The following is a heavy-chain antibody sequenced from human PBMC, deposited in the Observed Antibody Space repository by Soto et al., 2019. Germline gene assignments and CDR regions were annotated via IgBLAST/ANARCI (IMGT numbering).Heavy chain of an antibody. Sequence: QVQLQQWGAGLLKPSETLSLTCAVYGGSFSGYYWSWIRQPPGKGLEWIGEINHSGSTNYNPSLNSRVTLSVGTAKNQYSLKLSSVTAADTAVYYCARASSVPYSYYHGMDVWGQGTTVTVSS. V-gene: IGHV4-34*01. CDR3: ARASSVPYSYYHGMDV. CDR1: GGSFSGYY. CDR2: INHSGST. J-gene: IGHJ6*02.